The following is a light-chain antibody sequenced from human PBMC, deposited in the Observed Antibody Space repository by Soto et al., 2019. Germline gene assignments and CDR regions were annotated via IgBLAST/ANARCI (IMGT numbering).Light chain of an antibody. V-gene: IGLV2-14*03. Sequence: QSALTQPASVSVSPGQSITISCTGTSSDVGGYNYVSWYQQHPGKAPKLMIYDVTNRPSGVSNRFSGSKSDNTASLTISGLQVEDEANYYCCSYTNSSAYVFGTATKVPVL. CDR3: CSYTNSSAYV. J-gene: IGLJ1*01. CDR1: SSDVGGYNY. CDR2: DVT.